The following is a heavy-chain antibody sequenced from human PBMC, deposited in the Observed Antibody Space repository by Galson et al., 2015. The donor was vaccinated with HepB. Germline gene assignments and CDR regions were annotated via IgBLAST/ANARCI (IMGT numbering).Heavy chain of an antibody. D-gene: IGHD1-26*01. CDR2: IRSKSNGGTA. CDR3: AADSLKIGTCPFDF. CDR1: GFTFSSAW. V-gene: IGHV3-15*01. J-gene: IGHJ4*02. Sequence: SLRLSCAASGFTFSSAWMSWVRQVPGKGLEWVGRIRSKSNGGTADYAPPVKGRFTISRDDSKTTLYLQMNRLKSEDTAVYYCAADSLKIGTCPFDFWGQGALVTVSS.